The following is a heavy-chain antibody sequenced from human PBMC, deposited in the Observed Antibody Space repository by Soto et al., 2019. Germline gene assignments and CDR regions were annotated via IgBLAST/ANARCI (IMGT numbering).Heavy chain of an antibody. J-gene: IGHJ4*02. D-gene: IGHD1-1*01. CDR3: ARGRYGDY. Sequence: QVHLVQSGAEVKKPGASVKVSCKGSGYGFTTYGITWVRQAPGQGLEGMAWISAHNGNTNYAQKLQGRVNVTRETSTSTAYMELRSLRSDDTAVYYCARGRYGDYWGQGALVTVSS. V-gene: IGHV1-18*01. CDR1: GYGFTTYG. CDR2: ISAHNGNT.